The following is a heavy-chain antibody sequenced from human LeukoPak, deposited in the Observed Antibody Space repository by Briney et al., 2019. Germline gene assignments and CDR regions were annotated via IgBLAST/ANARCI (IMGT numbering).Heavy chain of an antibody. D-gene: IGHD6-6*01. V-gene: IGHV3-48*01. CDR1: GFSLNTYS. J-gene: IGHJ3*02. CDR2: ITSSRSTI. CDR3: AREYSSSSGRAFDI. Sequence: GGSLRLSCAASGFSLNTYSMNWVRQAPGKGLEWISYITSSRSTIYYADSVKGRFTICRDNAENSLYLQMNSLRADDTAVYYCAREYSSSSGRAFDIWGQGTMVTVSS.